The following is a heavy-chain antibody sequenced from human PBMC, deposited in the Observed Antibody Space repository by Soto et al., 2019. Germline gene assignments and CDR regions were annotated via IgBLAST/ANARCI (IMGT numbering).Heavy chain of an antibody. J-gene: IGHJ6*02. D-gene: IGHD3-9*01. CDR3: ARDHYVYDILTGYGYYYGMDV. Sequence: GGSLRLSCAASGFTFSSYWMSWVRQAPGKGLEWVANIKQDGSEKYYVDSVKGRFTISRDNAKNSLYLQMNSLRAADTAVYYCARDHYVYDILTGYGYYYGMDVWGQGTTVTVSS. CDR1: GFTFSSYW. V-gene: IGHV3-7*03. CDR2: IKQDGSEK.